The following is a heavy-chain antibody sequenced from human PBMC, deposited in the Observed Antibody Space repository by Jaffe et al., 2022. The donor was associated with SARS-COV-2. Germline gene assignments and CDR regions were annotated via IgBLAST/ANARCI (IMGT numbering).Heavy chain of an antibody. CDR1: GDSVSSSGVT. D-gene: IGHD6-13*01. J-gene: IGHJ4*02. V-gene: IGHV6-1*01. CDR3: ARGGGYSSIWAFDY. CDR2: TYQRSKWYN. Sequence: QVLLQQSGPGLVKPSQGLSLTCAISGDSVSSSGVTWDWIRQSPSRGLEWLGRTYQRSKWYNDYAVSVKSRITINPDTSKNQVSLQLNSVTPEDTAVYYCARGGGYSSIWAFDYWGQGTLVTVSS.